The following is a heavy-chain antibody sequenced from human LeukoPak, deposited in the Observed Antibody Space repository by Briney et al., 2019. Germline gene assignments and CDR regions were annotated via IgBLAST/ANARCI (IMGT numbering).Heavy chain of an antibody. D-gene: IGHD1-26*01. J-gene: IGHJ4*02. Sequence: GGSLRLSCAVSGLIFRSYWMSWVRQAPGKGLEWVANINQDGSEKYFVDSVKGRFTISRDNANNSLHLQMNTLRAEDTAVYYCARERNGRFFDYWGQGTLVTVSS. CDR3: ARERNGRFFDY. V-gene: IGHV3-7*01. CDR2: INQDGSEK. CDR1: GLIFRSYW.